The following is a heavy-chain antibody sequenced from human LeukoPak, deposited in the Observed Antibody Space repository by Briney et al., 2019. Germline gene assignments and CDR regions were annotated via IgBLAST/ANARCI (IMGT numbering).Heavy chain of an antibody. D-gene: IGHD1-26*01. V-gene: IGHV3-23*01. CDR2: IIGGGGST. CDR3: AKGIFGSGSFDY. Sequence: GGSLRLSCAASGFTFSSYAMSWVRQAPGKGLEWVSAIIGGGGSTYYADSVKGRFTISRDNSKNTLYLQMNSLRAEDTAVYYCAKGIFGSGSFDYWGQGTLVTVSS. J-gene: IGHJ4*02. CDR1: GFTFSSYA.